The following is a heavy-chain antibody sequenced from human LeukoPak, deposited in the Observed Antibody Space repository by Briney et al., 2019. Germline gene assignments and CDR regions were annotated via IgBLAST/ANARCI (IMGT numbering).Heavy chain of an antibody. CDR2: INHDGSQK. CDR3: LAGNWGVRDSFDL. Sequence: GGSLRLSCAASGFTFSIYWMSWVRQAPGKGLEWVANINHDGSQKYYVDSVKGRFTISRDNAKNSFFLQMNSLRAEDTSVYYCLAGNWGVRDSFDLWGRGTVVTVSS. D-gene: IGHD7-27*01. V-gene: IGHV3-7*01. CDR1: GFTFSIYW. J-gene: IGHJ3*01.